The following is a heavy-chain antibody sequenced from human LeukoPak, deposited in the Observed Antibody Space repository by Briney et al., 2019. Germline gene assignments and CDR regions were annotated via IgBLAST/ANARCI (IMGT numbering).Heavy chain of an antibody. CDR3: AKDRTTSGLLWFGEGVFDY. D-gene: IGHD3-10*01. V-gene: IGHV3-23*01. CDR2: TSSSDAGT. CDR1: GFTLSTYA. J-gene: IGHJ4*02. Sequence: PGGSLRLSCAASGFTLSTYAMSWVRQTPGKGLEWVAATSSSDAGTYHADSVKGRFTISRDNSKNTLYLQMNSLRAEDTAVYYCAKDRTTSGLLWFGEGVFDYWGQGTLVTVSS.